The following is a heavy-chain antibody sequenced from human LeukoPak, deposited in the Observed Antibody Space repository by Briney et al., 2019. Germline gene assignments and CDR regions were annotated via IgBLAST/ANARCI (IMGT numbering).Heavy chain of an antibody. CDR1: GGTFRRYA. J-gene: IGHJ6*02. CDR2: IIPIFGTA. V-gene: IGHV1-69*13. CDR3: ARGRVVIRFCGMDV. D-gene: IGHD3-3*01. Sequence: SVKVSCKASGGTFRRYAISWVRQAPGQGLEWMGGIIPIFGTANYAQKFQGRVTITADESTSTAYMELSSLRSEDTAVYYCARGRVVIRFCGMDVWGQGTTVTVSS.